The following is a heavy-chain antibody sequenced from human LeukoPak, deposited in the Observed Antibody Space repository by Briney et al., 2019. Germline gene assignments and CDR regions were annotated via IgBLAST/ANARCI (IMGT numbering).Heavy chain of an antibody. CDR1: GFTVSSNY. CDR2: IYSGGST. D-gene: IGHD2-8*01. CDR3: AKDRGGGRRYCTNGVCYFDY. J-gene: IGHJ4*02. Sequence: GGSLRLSCAASGFTVSSNYMSWVRQAPGKGLEWVSVIYSGGSTYYADSVKGRFTISRDNSKNTLNLQINSLRAEDTAVYYCAKDRGGGRRYCTNGVCYFDYWGQGTLVTVSS. V-gene: IGHV3-66*01.